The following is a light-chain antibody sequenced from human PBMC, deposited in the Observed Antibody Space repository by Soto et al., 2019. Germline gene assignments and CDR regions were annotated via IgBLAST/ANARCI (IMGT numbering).Light chain of an antibody. CDR3: QQYNNWPLT. CDR1: QSVSSN. CDR2: GAS. V-gene: IGKV3-15*01. Sequence: EIVMTQSPATLSVSPGERATLSCRASQSVSSNLAWYQQKPGQAPRLLIYGASTRATGIPARFSGSGSGTEFTLTISSLQSEDVAVYYCQQYNNWPLTFGQGTRLEMK. J-gene: IGKJ5*01.